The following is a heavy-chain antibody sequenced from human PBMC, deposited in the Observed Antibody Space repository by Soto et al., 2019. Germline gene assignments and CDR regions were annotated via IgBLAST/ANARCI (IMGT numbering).Heavy chain of an antibody. Sequence: QVQLVQSGAELKKPGASVKVSCKASGYTFTSYGISWVRQAPGQGLAWMGWISAYNGNTNYAQKLQGRVTMTTDTSTSTAYIELRSLRSDDTAVYYCARDQFLYVDYPENFQHWGQGTLVTVSS. J-gene: IGHJ1*01. CDR3: ARDQFLYVDYPENFQH. CDR2: ISAYNGNT. CDR1: GYTFTSYG. V-gene: IGHV1-18*01. D-gene: IGHD4-17*01.